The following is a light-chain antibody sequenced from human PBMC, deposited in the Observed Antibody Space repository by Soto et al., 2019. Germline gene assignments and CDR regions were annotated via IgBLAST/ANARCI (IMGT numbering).Light chain of an antibody. J-gene: IGKJ3*01. V-gene: IGKV3-15*01. Sequence: EVVMTQSPATLSVSPGDRATLSCRASQNIGTNVAWYQHKPGQAPRLLIYGASTRATDIPPRFSGSGSGSEFSLTVSSLQSEDSVVYYCQQYDNWPPFFTFGPGTKVDIQ. CDR2: GAS. CDR3: QQYDNWPPFFT. CDR1: QNIGTN.